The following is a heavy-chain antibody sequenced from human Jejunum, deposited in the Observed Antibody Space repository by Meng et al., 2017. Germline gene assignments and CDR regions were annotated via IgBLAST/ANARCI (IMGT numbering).Heavy chain of an antibody. CDR2: ISSSADTI. J-gene: IGHJ4*02. CDR3: AREYSSGCNFDF. D-gene: IGHD6-19*01. Sequence: GESLKISCAASQFTFSSYNFHWVRQAPGKGLEWVSYISSSADTIHYADSVKGRFTISRDNAKNSLYLQMNSPRAEDTAVYYCAREYSSGCNFDFWGQGTLVTVSS. CDR1: QFTFSSYN. V-gene: IGHV3-48*04.